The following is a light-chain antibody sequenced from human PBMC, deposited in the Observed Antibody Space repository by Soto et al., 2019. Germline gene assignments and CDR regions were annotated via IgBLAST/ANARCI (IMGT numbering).Light chain of an antibody. V-gene: IGKV3-15*01. CDR1: QSVSSN. Sequence: EIVMMQSPSTLSVSPGERATLSCRASQSVSSNLAWYQQKPGQAPRLLIYGASTRATVIPAGFSGSGSGTEFTLTISSLQSEDFAVYYCQQYGSSPVTFGQGTKVDI. CDR3: QQYGSSPVT. CDR2: GAS. J-gene: IGKJ1*01.